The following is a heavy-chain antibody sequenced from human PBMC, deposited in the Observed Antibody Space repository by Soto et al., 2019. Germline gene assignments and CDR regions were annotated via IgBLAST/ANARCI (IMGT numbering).Heavy chain of an antibody. J-gene: IGHJ4*02. Sequence: QVQLQESGPGLVKPSQTLSLTCTVSGGSIRSGGNSWSWIRQHSGKGLEWIGYIYYSGSTYYNPSLQSRLTISLDTSKNQFSLKLSSVTAADMAVYYCARGVLRTFDYWGQGTLVTVSS. CDR2: IYYSGST. CDR1: GGSIRSGGNS. V-gene: IGHV4-31*03. CDR3: ARGVLRTFDY.